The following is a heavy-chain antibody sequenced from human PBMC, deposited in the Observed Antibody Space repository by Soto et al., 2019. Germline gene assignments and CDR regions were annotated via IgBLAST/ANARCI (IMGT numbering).Heavy chain of an antibody. Sequence: TSENLSLTCAVYGGSFSGYYWSWIRQPPGKGLEWIGEINHSGSTNYNPSLKSRVTISVDTSKNQFSLKLSSVTAADTVVYYCARLRFLEWLFLFDYWGQGTLVTVSS. CDR2: INHSGST. CDR3: ARLRFLEWLFLFDY. D-gene: IGHD3-3*01. V-gene: IGHV4-34*01. J-gene: IGHJ4*02. CDR1: GGSFSGYY.